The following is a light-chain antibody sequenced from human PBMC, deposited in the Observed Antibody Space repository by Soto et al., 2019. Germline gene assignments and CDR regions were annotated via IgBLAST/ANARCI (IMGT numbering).Light chain of an antibody. CDR3: SSCAFINNFVYV. CDR2: EVS. J-gene: IGLJ1*01. CDR1: SSDIGGYNY. Sequence: QSALTQPPSASGSPGQSVTISCTGTSSDIGGYNYVSWYQQHPGKAPKLMIYEVSKRPSGVPDRFSGSKSGNTASLTVSGLQAEDEADYSCSSCAFINNFVYVFGPGTKLTVL. V-gene: IGLV2-8*01.